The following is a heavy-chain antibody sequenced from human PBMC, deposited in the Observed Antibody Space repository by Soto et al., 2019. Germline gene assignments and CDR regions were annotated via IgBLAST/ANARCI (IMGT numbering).Heavy chain of an antibody. D-gene: IGHD2-2*01. CDR3: ARGFPPLIASIVVVPAATDYMDV. V-gene: IGHV1-18*01. Sequence: ASVKVSCKASGYTFTSYGISWVRQAPGQGLEWMGWISAYNGNTNYAQKLQGRVTMTTDTSTSTAYMELRSLRSDDTAVYYCARGFPPLIASIVVVPAATDYMDVWGKGTTVTVSS. CDR2: ISAYNGNT. J-gene: IGHJ6*03. CDR1: GYTFTSYG.